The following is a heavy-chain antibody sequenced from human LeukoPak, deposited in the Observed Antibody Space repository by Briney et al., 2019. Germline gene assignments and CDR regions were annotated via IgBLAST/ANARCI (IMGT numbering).Heavy chain of an antibody. Sequence: PGGSLRLSCAASGFTFNSYAMSWVHQFPGKGLEWVSGISAGGVTTYYADSVKGRFTISRDNFKNTLDLQMSSLRAEDMALYYCAKDGSIGAAEYYFDSWGQGTLVAVSS. CDR1: GFTFNSYA. CDR3: AKDGSIGAAEYYFDS. V-gene: IGHV3-23*01. J-gene: IGHJ4*02. D-gene: IGHD2-15*01. CDR2: ISAGGVTT.